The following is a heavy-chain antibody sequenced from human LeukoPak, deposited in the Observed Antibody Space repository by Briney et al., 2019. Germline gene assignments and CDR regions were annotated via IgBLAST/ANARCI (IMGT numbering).Heavy chain of an antibody. CDR3: ATLWGYSSGWERGGWYFDL. J-gene: IGHJ2*01. CDR1: GGSISSYY. Sequence: PSETLSLTCTVSGGSISSYYWSWIRQPPGKGLEWIGYIYYSGSTNYNPSLKSRVTISVDTSKNQFSLKLSSVTAADTAVYYCATLWGYSSGWERGGWYFDLWGRGTLVTVSS. V-gene: IGHV4-59*08. D-gene: IGHD6-19*01. CDR2: IYYSGST.